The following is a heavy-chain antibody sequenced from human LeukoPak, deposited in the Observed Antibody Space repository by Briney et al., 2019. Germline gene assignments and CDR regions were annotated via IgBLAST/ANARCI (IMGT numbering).Heavy chain of an antibody. Sequence: PGGSLRLSCAASGFTVSDNYMSWVRQAPGKGLEWVSVIYSGGSPYYADSVKGRFTISRDNSKNTLYLQMNSLRAEDTAVYYCARYYCGGDCYVDYWGQGTLVTVSS. CDR1: GFTVSDNY. J-gene: IGHJ4*02. D-gene: IGHD2-21*02. CDR3: ARYYCGGDCYVDY. CDR2: IYSGGSP. V-gene: IGHV3-53*01.